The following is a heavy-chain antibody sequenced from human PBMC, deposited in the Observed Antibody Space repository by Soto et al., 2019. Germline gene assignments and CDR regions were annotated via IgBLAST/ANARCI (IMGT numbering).Heavy chain of an antibody. J-gene: IGHJ4*02. D-gene: IGHD6-19*01. CDR2: SHVGPDTT. Sequence: QVQLEQSGAEVKKPGASMKVSCQASGYTFTSYYIHWVRQAPGQGLEWMGVSHVGPDTTMYAQKFQGRVTMTRDPSTRTVYMELSSLIAEDTAVYFCARESSGTQYFDYWGQGTLVTGSS. V-gene: IGHV1-46*01. CDR1: GYTFTSYY. CDR3: ARESSGTQYFDY.